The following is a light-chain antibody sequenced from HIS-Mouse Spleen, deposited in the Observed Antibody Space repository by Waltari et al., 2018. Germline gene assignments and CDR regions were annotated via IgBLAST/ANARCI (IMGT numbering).Light chain of an antibody. CDR1: SSDVGGYNY. Sequence: QSALTQPASVSGSPGQSITISCTGTSSDVGGYNYVSWYQQHPGKAPKRMIYDVSNRPSGVSNRFSGSKSGHTASLTISGLQAEDEAGYYCSSYTSSSFNVVFGGGTKLTVL. V-gene: IGLV2-14*03. CDR2: DVS. J-gene: IGLJ2*01. CDR3: SSYTSSSFNVV.